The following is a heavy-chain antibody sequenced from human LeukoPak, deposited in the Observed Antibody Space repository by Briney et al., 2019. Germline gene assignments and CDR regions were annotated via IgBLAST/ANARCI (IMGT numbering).Heavy chain of an antibody. CDR1: GGSSSGFY. J-gene: IGHJ5*02. D-gene: IGHD1-26*01. V-gene: IGHV4-34*01. Sequence: KPSETLSLTCAVYGGSSSGFYWSWIRQPPGKGLEWIGEINHSGSTNYNPSLKSRVTISVDTSKNQFSLKLSSVTAADTAVYYCAGSAYSLAGWFDPWGQGTLVTVSS. CDR3: AGSAYSLAGWFDP. CDR2: INHSGST.